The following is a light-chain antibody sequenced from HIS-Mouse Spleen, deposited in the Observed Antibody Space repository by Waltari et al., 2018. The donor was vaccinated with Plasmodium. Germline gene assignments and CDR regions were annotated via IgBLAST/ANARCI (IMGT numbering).Light chain of an antibody. CDR2: GAS. Sequence: ETVMTQSPATLSVSQGERATSPCRASQSVRSLLAWVQQKPGQAPRLLIYGASTRTTGIPARFSGSGSGTEFTLTISSLQSEDFAVYYCQQYNNWSFTFGPGTKVDIK. CDR1: QSVRSL. V-gene: IGKV3-15*01. CDR3: QQYNNWSFT. J-gene: IGKJ3*01.